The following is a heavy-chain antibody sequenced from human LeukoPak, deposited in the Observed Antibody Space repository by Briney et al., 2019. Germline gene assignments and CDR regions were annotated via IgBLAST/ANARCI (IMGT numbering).Heavy chain of an antibody. CDR2: ISSNGGST. Sequence: GGSLRLSCSASGFTFSSYAMHWVRQAPGKGLEYVSAISSNGGSTYYADSVKGRFTISRDNSKNTLYLQMSSLRAEDTAVYYCVQWVAAAAVAANAYWYFDLWGRGTLVTVSS. J-gene: IGHJ2*01. D-gene: IGHD6-13*01. CDR3: VQWVAAAAVAANAYWYFDL. V-gene: IGHV3-64D*09. CDR1: GFTFSSYA.